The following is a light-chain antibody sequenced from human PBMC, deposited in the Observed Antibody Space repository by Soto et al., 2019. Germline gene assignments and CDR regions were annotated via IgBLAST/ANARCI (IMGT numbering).Light chain of an antibody. Sequence: DIQMTQSPSSLSASVGERVTITCRASQSISSYLNWYQQKPGKAPKLPIYAASSLQSGVPSRFSGSGSGTDFTLTISSLQPEDFATYYCQQSYSTPITFGQGTRLEIK. CDR3: QQSYSTPIT. CDR2: AAS. V-gene: IGKV1-39*01. CDR1: QSISSY. J-gene: IGKJ5*01.